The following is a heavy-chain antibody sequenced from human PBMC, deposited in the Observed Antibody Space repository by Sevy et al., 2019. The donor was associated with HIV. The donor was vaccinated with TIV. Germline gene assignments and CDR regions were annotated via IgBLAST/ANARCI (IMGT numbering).Heavy chain of an antibody. CDR3: ARGSSGRLRLGELSQLRAFDI. V-gene: IGHV4-59*01. D-gene: IGHD3-16*02. J-gene: IGHJ3*02. CDR1: GGSISNYY. Sequence: SETLSLTCTVSGGSISNYYWSWIRQPPGKGLEWIGYIYYSGSTNYNPSLKSRVTISVDTSKKQFSLKLSSVTAADTAVYYCARGSSGRLRLGELSQLRAFDIWGQGTMVTVSS. CDR2: IYYSGST.